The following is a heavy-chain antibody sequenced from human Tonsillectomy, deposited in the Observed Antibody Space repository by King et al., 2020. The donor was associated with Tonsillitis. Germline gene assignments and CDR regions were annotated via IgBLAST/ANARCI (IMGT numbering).Heavy chain of an antibody. D-gene: IGHD3-16*01. CDR3: ARGDYDYVWGSLDF. CDR1: GFTFIIYA. V-gene: IGHV3-30*01. J-gene: IGHJ4*02. CDR2: TSVDASNR. Sequence: VQLVESGGGVVQPGRSLRLSCAASGFTFIIYAMHWVRQAPGKGLEGGAVTSVDASNRNYADSVKGRFTISRDNSKNTLYLQMNSLRAEDTAVYFCARGDYDYVWGSLDFWGQGTLVTVSS.